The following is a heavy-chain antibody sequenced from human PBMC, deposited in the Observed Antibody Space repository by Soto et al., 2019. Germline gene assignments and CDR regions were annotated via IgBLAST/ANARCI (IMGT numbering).Heavy chain of an antibody. CDR2: IIPIFGTA. D-gene: IGHD2-15*01. Sequence: QVQLVQSGAEVKKPGSSVKVSCKASGGTFSSYAISWVRQAPGQGLEWMGGIIPIFGTANYAQKFQGRVTITADESTSTAYMELSSLRSEDTAVYYCARDWTCSGGSCYYGNWFDPWGQGTLVTVSS. CDR1: GGTFSSYA. V-gene: IGHV1-69*01. CDR3: ARDWTCSGGSCYYGNWFDP. J-gene: IGHJ5*02.